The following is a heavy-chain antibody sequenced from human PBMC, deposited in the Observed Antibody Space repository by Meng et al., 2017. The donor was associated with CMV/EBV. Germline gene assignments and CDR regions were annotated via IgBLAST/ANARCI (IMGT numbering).Heavy chain of an antibody. CDR2: IYISGST. CDR1: GGLTRSVSYD. V-gene: IGHV4-61*02. CDR3: ARAAWERYGYYYFDY. D-gene: IGHD5-18*01. J-gene: IGHJ4*02. Sequence: SGLGLVSPSQSPPLSLPCCGGLTRSVSYDCGWIRQPAGKGLEWIGRIYISGSTHYNPSLKSRVSISAETSKNQFSLKLTSVTGAETAVYYCARAAWERYGYYYFDYWGQGTLVTVSS.